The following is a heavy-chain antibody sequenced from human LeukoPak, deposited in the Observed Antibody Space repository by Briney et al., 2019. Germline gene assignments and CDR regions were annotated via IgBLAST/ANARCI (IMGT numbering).Heavy chain of an antibody. Sequence: SETLSLTCAVSGGSISSGGYSWSWIRQPPGKGLEWIGYIYHRGSTYYNPSLKSRVTISVDRSKNQFSLKLSSVTAADTAVYYCARGYCSGGSCPAPSWFDPWGQGTLVTVSS. CDR3: ARGYCSGGSCPAPSWFDP. V-gene: IGHV4-30-2*01. CDR2: IYHRGST. CDR1: GGSISSGGYS. J-gene: IGHJ5*02. D-gene: IGHD2-15*01.